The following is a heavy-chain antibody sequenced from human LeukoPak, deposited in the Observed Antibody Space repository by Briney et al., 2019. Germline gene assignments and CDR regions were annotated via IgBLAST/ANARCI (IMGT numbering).Heavy chain of an antibody. Sequence: GGSLRLSCVASGFTFSDYAMHWVRQAPGKGLEYLSVISSNGGNTYYANSVKGRFTISRDNSKNTLYLQMNSLRAEDTAVYYCAKDRPERVRDDFWSGEADAFDIWGQGTMVTVSS. J-gene: IGHJ3*02. CDR2: ISSNGGNT. D-gene: IGHD3-3*01. CDR3: AKDRPERVRDDFWSGEADAFDI. CDR1: GFTFSDYA. V-gene: IGHV3-64*01.